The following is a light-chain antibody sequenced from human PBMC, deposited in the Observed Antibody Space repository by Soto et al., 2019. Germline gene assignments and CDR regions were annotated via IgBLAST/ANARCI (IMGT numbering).Light chain of an antibody. CDR2: AAS. J-gene: IGKJ1*01. V-gene: IGKV1-12*01. Sequence: DIQMTQSPSSVCASVGDRVTMTCRASQDISSWLVWYQQKPGKAPKLLIYAASSLQSGVPSRFSGSGSGTDFRLTISSLQPEDFATYYCQQANSFPWTFGQGTKVDIK. CDR3: QQANSFPWT. CDR1: QDISSW.